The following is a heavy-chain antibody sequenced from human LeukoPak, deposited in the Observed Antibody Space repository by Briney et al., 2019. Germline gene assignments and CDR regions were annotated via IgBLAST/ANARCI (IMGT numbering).Heavy chain of an antibody. J-gene: IGHJ6*02. Sequence: PGRSLRLSCAASGFTFSSYAMHWVRPAPGKGLEYVSDISSNGGSTYYANSVKGRFTISRDTSKNTLYLQMGSLRAEDMAVYYCAGGRYCSSTSCYTRWGYYYYGMDVWGQGTTVTVSS. CDR2: ISSNGGST. V-gene: IGHV3-64*01. CDR1: GFTFSSYA. D-gene: IGHD2-2*02. CDR3: AGGRYCSSTSCYTRWGYYYYGMDV.